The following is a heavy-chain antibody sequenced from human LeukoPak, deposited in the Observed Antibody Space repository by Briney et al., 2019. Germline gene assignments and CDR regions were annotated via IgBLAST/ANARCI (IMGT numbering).Heavy chain of an antibody. V-gene: IGHV3-74*01. CDR2: IKSDGSIT. Sequence: GGSLRLSCAASGFTFNNYWMHWVRQAPGKGLVWVARIKSDGSITNYADSVKGRFTISRDNAKNTLFLQMNSLRVEDTAVYYCVKVYDSSGYYFNYWGQGTLVTVSS. J-gene: IGHJ4*02. CDR3: VKVYDSSGYYFNY. D-gene: IGHD3-22*01. CDR1: GFTFNNYW.